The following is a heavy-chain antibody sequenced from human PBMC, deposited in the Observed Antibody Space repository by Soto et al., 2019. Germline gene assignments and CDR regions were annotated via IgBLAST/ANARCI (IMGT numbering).Heavy chain of an antibody. CDR3: AKADIAIATVIVIDSDD. V-gene: IGHV3-30*18. CDR2: ISYDGSNK. J-gene: IGHJ4*02. D-gene: IGHD3-16*02. Sequence: GGSLRLSCAASGLTFSSYGMHWVRQAPGKGLEWVAVISYDGSNKYYADSVKGRFTISRDNSKNTLYLQMDSLRAEDTAVYYCAKADIAIATVIVIDSDDWGQGTLV. CDR1: GLTFSSYG.